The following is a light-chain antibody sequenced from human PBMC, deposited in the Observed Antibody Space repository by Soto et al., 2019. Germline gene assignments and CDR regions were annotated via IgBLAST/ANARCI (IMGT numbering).Light chain of an antibody. Sequence: IVMTQSPCTLSLSAGDRATLSCRASQSITTHLAWYQQRPGQAPRLLIYHSSTRATGVPTRFSGSGSGTDFTLTITSLQSEDIAVYYCQQYNTWHRTFGQGTKVEIK. V-gene: IGKV3-15*01. CDR3: QQYNTWHRT. CDR1: QSITTH. J-gene: IGKJ1*01. CDR2: HSS.